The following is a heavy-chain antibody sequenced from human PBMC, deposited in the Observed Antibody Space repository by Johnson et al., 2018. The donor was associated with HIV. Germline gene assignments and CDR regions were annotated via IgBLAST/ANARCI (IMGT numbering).Heavy chain of an antibody. CDR2: ISGSDGRT. V-gene: IGHV3-23*04. J-gene: IGHJ3*02. CDR3: ARGLEQWVVRGDAFDI. D-gene: IGHD6-19*01. CDR1: GLTISRNA. Sequence: VQLVESGGGLVQPGGSLRLSCAVSGLTISRNAMTWVRQAPGKGLEWVSGISGSDGRTYYADSLKGRFTISRDNSKNTLYLQMSGLRAEDTAIYYCARGLEQWVVRGDAFDIWGQGAMVTVSS.